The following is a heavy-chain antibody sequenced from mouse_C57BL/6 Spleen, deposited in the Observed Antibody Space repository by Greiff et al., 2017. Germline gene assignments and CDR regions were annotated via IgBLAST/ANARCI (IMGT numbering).Heavy chain of an antibody. CDR1: GYTFTSYG. CDR2: IYPRSGNT. CDR3: ARGGREYYFDY. J-gene: IGHJ2*01. D-gene: IGHD3-3*01. V-gene: IGHV1-81*01. Sequence: QVQLKQSGAELARPGASVKLSCKASGYTFTSYGISWVKQRTGQGLEWIGEIYPRSGNTYYNEKFKGKATLTADKSSSTAYMELRSLTSEDSAVYFCARGGREYYFDYWGQGTTLTVSS.